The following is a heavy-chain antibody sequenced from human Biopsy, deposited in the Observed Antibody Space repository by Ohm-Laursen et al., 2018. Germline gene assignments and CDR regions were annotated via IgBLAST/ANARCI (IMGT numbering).Heavy chain of an antibody. Sequence: SLRLSCTASGFTLSYYSMTWVRQAPGKGLEWVSSIRSGGDYMFYADSVKGRFTISRDNAKNSLYLQMNSLRAEDTAVYYCARDQRGPSLQEAKLTPNYFDYWGRGSLVTVSS. D-gene: IGHD1-1*01. J-gene: IGHJ4*02. CDR2: IRSGGDYM. CDR3: ARDQRGPSLQEAKLTPNYFDY. CDR1: GFTLSYYS. V-gene: IGHV3-21*01.